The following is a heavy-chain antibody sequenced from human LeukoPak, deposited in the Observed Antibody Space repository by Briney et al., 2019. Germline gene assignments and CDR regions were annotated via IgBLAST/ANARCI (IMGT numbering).Heavy chain of an antibody. CDR2: INHSGST. V-gene: IGHV4-34*01. Sequence: SETLSLTCAVYGGSFSGYYWSWLRQPPGKGLEWIGEINHSGSTNYNPSLKSRVTISVDTSKNQFSLKLSSVTAADTAVYYCAVIAQRKRTYAFDIWGQGTMVTVSS. D-gene: IGHD1-7*01. J-gene: IGHJ3*02. CDR1: GGSFSGYY. CDR3: AVIAQRKRTYAFDI.